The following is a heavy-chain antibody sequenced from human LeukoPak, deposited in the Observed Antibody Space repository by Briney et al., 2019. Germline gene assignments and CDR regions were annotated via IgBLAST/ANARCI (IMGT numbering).Heavy chain of an antibody. J-gene: IGHJ2*01. V-gene: IGHV3-23*01. Sequence: GGSLRLSCAASGFTFSTYAMNWVRQAPGKRLEWVSSITGSGRDTYYAGSAKGRFTISRDNSKNTLYLQMNSLRPEDTALYYCAKEGDYYGSGSYRYFDLWGRGTLVTVSS. D-gene: IGHD3-10*01. CDR1: GFTFSTYA. CDR3: AKEGDYYGSGSYRYFDL. CDR2: ITGSGRDT.